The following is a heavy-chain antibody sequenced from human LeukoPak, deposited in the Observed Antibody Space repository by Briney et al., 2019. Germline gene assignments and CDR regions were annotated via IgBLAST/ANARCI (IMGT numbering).Heavy chain of an antibody. CDR1: GGSFSAYY. D-gene: IGHD6-19*01. Sequence: SETLSLTCAVYGGSFSAYYWSWIRQPPGKGLEWIGYIYYSGSTNYNPSLKSRVTILVDTSKNQFSLKLSSVTAADTAVYYCARVDSSGWTYFDYWGQGTLVTVSS. CDR2: IYYSGST. V-gene: IGHV4-59*01. J-gene: IGHJ4*02. CDR3: ARVDSSGWTYFDY.